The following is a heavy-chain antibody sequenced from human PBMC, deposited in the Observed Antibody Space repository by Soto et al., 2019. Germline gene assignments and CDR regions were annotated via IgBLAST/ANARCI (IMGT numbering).Heavy chain of an antibody. CDR3: ASGGITIFGVVKEGYYYGMDV. CDR2: IYYSGST. CDR1: GGSISSGGYY. D-gene: IGHD3-3*01. Sequence: SETLSLTCTVSGGSISSGGYYWSWIRQHPGKGLEWIGYIYYSGSTYYNPSLKSRVTISVDTSKNQFSLKLSSVTAADTAVYYCASGGITIFGVVKEGYYYGMDVWGQGTTVTVS. J-gene: IGHJ6*02. V-gene: IGHV4-31*03.